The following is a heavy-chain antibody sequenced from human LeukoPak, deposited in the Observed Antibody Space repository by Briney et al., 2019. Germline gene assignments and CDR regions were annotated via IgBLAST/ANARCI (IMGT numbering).Heavy chain of an antibody. CDR2: IRSKANSYAT. D-gene: IGHD1-26*01. V-gene: IGHV3-73*01. CDR3: TRHATSSGSMGSYYYYMDV. Sequence: PGGSLRLSCAASGFTFSGSAMHWVRQASGKGLEWVGRIRSKANSYATAYAASVKGRFTISRDDSKNTAYLQMNSLKTEDTAVYYCTRHATSSGSMGSYYYYMDVWGKGTTVTVSS. J-gene: IGHJ6*03. CDR1: GFTFSGSA.